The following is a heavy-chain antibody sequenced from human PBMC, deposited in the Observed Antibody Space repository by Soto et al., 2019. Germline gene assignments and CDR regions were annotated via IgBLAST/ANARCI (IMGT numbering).Heavy chain of an antibody. V-gene: IGHV4-39*01. CDR2: IYYNGNT. CDR1: GDSISSGGYY. D-gene: IGHD5-12*01. Sequence: QLQLQESGPGLVKPSEILSLTCTVSGDSISSGGYYWGWIRQPPGKGLEWIGSIYYNGNTYYNPSLKSRVTISRDTSTNQFSLRLSSVTAADTAVYYCVSRLGYGYAMDVWGQGTTVTVSS. J-gene: IGHJ6*02. CDR3: VSRLGYGYAMDV.